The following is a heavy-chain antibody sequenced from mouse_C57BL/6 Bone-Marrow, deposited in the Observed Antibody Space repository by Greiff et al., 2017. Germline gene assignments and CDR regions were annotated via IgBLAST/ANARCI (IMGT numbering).Heavy chain of an antibody. CDR2: INPNNGGT. Sequence: EVQLQQSGPELVKPGASVKMSCKASGYTFTDYNMHWVKQSHGKSLEWIGYINPNNGGTSYNQKFKGKATLPVNKSSSTAYMELRSLTSEDSAVYYCARSRVTGKYYFDYWGQGTTLTVSS. CDR3: ARSRVTGKYYFDY. J-gene: IGHJ2*01. CDR1: GYTFTDYN. D-gene: IGHD4-1*01. V-gene: IGHV1-22*01.